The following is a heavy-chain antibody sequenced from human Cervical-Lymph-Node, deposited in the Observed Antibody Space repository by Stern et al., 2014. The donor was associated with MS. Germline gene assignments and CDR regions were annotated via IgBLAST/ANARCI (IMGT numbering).Heavy chain of an antibody. CDR1: GYSFTSYW. D-gene: IGHD3-3*02. V-gene: IGHV5-10-1*03. J-gene: IGHJ3*02. CDR2: IEASGTYN. Sequence: VQLVESGAEVDKPGGSLRISCKGSGYSFTSYWISWVRQTPGKGLEWMGRIEASGTYNNYSESFQGHVTISADKSISTAYLQWSSLKAADTAMYYCARRFSRRIDAFDIWGQGTMVTVSS. CDR3: ARRFSRRIDAFDI.